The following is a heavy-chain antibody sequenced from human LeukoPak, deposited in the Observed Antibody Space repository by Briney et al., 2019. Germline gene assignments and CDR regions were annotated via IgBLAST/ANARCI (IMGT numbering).Heavy chain of an antibody. Sequence: GGSLRLSCVASGFTVSSNYMSWVRQAPGKGLEWVSVIYSIGSTYYADSVKGRFTISRDNSKNTLFLQMNSLRAEDTAVYYCARGGGGEDAFDLWGQGTMVTVSS. J-gene: IGHJ3*01. CDR2: IYSIGST. D-gene: IGHD3-16*01. CDR3: ARGGGGEDAFDL. CDR1: GFTVSSNY. V-gene: IGHV3-66*01.